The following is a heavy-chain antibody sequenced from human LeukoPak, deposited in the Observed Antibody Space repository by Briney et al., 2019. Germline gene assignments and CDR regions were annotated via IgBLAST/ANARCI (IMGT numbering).Heavy chain of an antibody. CDR2: ISGSGGST. D-gene: IGHD2-21*01. CDR3: AKSHILFWFDP. V-gene: IGHV3-23*01. J-gene: IGHJ5*02. Sequence: PGGSLRLSCEVSGITLSNYGMSWVRQAPGKGLEWVSAISGSGGSTYYADSVKGRFTISRDNSKNTLYLQMNSLRAEDTAVYYCAKSHILFWFDPWGQGTLVTVSS. CDR1: GITLSNYG.